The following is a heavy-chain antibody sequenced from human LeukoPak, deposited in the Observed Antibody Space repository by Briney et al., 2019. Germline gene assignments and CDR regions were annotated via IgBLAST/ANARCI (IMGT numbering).Heavy chain of an antibody. CDR1: GGSISTYY. D-gene: IGHD6-13*01. V-gene: IGHV4-59*01. Sequence: SQTLSLTCTVSGGSISTYYWSWIRQPPGKGLEWIGYVVYSGSTNYKPSLKSRVTISVDTSKNQFSLKLSSVTAADTAVYYCARTGGPTYSSSWFFWGQGTVVTVSS. CDR2: VVYSGST. CDR3: ARTGGPTYSSSWFF. J-gene: IGHJ3*01.